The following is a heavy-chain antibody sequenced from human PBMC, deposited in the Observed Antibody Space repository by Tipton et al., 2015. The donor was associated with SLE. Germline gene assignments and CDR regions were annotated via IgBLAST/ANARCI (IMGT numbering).Heavy chain of an antibody. Sequence: LSLTCAVYGGAFSGYFWSWIRQPPGKGLEWIGEINHSGSTNYNPSLKSRVTISVDTSKNQFSLKLSSVTAADTAVYYCARGTGGGSTSTSLWVMDVWGKGTTVTVSS. V-gene: IGHV4-34*01. CDR2: INHSGST. D-gene: IGHD2-2*01. CDR3: ARGTGGGSTSTSLWVMDV. J-gene: IGHJ6*03. CDR1: GGAFSGYF.